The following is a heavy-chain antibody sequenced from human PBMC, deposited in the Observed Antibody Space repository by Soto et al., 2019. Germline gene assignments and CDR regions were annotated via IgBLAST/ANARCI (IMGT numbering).Heavy chain of an antibody. D-gene: IGHD6-13*01. CDR3: ASFSSSWTIIFDD. Sequence: SETLSLTCTVSGGSISSYYWSWIRQPPGKGLEWIGYIYYSGSTNYNPSLKSRVTISVDTSKNQFSLKLSSVTAADTAVYYCASFSSSWTIIFDDWGQGTLVTVSS. CDR1: GGSISSYY. V-gene: IGHV4-59*01. J-gene: IGHJ4*02. CDR2: IYYSGST.